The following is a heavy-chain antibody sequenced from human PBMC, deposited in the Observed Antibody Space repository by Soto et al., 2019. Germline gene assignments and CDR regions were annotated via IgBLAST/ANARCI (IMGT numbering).Heavy chain of an antibody. CDR3: ARGVWIVGATLLGY. CDR2: ISYDGSNK. D-gene: IGHD1-26*01. CDR1: GFTFSSYA. J-gene: IGHJ4*02. V-gene: IGHV3-30-3*01. Sequence: QVQLVESGGGVVQPGRSLRLSCAASGFTFSSYAMHWVRQAPGKGLEWVAVISYDGSNKYYADSVKGRFTISRDNSKNTLYLQMNSLRAEDTAVYYCARGVWIVGATLLGYWGQGTLATVSS.